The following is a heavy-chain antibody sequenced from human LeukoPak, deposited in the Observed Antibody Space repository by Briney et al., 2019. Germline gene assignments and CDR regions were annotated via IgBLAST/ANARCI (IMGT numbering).Heavy chain of an antibody. CDR2: INPNSGGT. V-gene: IGHV1-2*02. CDR1: GYTFTGYY. Sequence: PEASVKVSCKASGYTFTGYYMHWVRQAPGQGLEWMGWINPNSGGTNYAQKFQGRVTMTRDMSISTAYMELSRLRSDDTAVYYCAKVASTTRRHDAFDIWGQGTLVTVSS. J-gene: IGHJ3*02. D-gene: IGHD1-1*01. CDR3: AKVASTTRRHDAFDI.